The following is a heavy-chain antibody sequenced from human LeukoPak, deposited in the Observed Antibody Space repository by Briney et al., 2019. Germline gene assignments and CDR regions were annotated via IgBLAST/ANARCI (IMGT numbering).Heavy chain of an antibody. J-gene: IGHJ4*02. Sequence: PSETLSLTCAVYGGSFSGYYWSWIRQPPAKGLEWIGEINHSGSTNYNPSLKSRVTISVDTSKNQFSLKLSSVTAADTAVYYCARGRGLRYFAWLLYFDYWGQGTLVTVSS. D-gene: IGHD3-9*01. V-gene: IGHV4-34*01. CDR3: ARGRGLRYFAWLLYFDY. CDR1: GGSFSGYY. CDR2: INHSGST.